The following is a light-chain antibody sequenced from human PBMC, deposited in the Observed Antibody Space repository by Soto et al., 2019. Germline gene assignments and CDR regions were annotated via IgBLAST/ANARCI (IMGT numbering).Light chain of an antibody. Sequence: EIGLAESPARLAGSPGERATLSCRASQSVSSNLAWYQQKPGQAPRLLIYGASTRATGIPARFSGSGSGTEFTLTIGRLEPEDFAVYYCQQYDSLPRTFGQGTQLAIK. CDR3: QQYDSLPRT. CDR1: QSVSSN. J-gene: IGKJ1*01. V-gene: IGKV3-15*01. CDR2: GAS.